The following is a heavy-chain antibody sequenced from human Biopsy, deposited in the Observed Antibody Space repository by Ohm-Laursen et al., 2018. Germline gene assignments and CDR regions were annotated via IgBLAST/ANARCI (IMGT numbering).Heavy chain of an antibody. CDR3: TRSAGYGYDY. CDR1: GFNLSAFA. Sequence: SLRLSCTASGFNLSAFALHWVRQASGRGLEWVCRIKKKSNNDATAYAESMKGRFSIFRDDSKRTSLLQMNSLKIEDTAVYFCTRSAGYGYDYWGQGILVTVSS. CDR2: IKKKSNNDAT. D-gene: IGHD5-12*01. V-gene: IGHV3-73*01. J-gene: IGHJ4*02.